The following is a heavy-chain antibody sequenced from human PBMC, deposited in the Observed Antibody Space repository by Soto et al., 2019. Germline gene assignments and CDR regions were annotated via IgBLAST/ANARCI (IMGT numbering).Heavy chain of an antibody. CDR3: AKGNFWNDDYYYGMDV. Sequence: GGSLRLSCAASGFTFSSYGMTFSSYAMSWVRQAPGKGLEWVSTISGSGDSTYYADSVKGRFTISRDNSKNTLFLQMNSLRAGDTALYYCAKGNFWNDDYYYGMDVWGQGTTVTVSS. D-gene: IGHD1-1*01. J-gene: IGHJ6*02. V-gene: IGHV3-23*01. CDR2: ISGSGDST. CDR1: GFTFSSYGMTFSSYA.